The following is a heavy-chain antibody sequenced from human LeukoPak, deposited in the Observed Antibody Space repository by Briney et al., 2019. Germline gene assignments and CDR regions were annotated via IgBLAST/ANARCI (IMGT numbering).Heavy chain of an antibody. CDR1: GGSISTYY. J-gene: IGHJ4*02. D-gene: IGHD5-12*01. CDR2: IYHSGST. V-gene: IGHV4-59*01. Sequence: SETLSLTRTLSGGSISTYYWSWIRQPPGKGLEWIGYIYHSGSTNYNPSLKSRVTISVDTSKNQSSLKLSSVTAADTAVYYCARGGGYARPIGYWGQGALVTVSS. CDR3: ARGGGYARPIGY.